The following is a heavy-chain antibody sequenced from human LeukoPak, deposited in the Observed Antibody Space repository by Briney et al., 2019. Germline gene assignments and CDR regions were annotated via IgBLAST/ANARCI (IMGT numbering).Heavy chain of an antibody. Sequence: GGSLRLSCAASGFTFSGHNMNWVRQAPGKVLEWIAFVSISSGTIYYADSVNGRFRISRDNAKSSLDLEMNSLRAEDTAVYYCARAMSTFGGVRNYFDSWGQGTLVTVSS. CDR1: GFTFSGHN. D-gene: IGHD3-16*01. CDR3: ARAMSTFGGVRNYFDS. V-gene: IGHV3-48*04. CDR2: VSISSGTI. J-gene: IGHJ4*02.